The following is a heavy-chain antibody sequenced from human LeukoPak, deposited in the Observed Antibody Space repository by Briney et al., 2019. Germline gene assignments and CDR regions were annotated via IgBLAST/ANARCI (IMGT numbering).Heavy chain of an antibody. CDR2: IFHSEKT. V-gene: IGHV4-38-2*01. CDR1: GYSISSGYY. CDR3: ARGDIPDF. J-gene: IGHJ5*01. D-gene: IGHD2-21*01. Sequence: SETLSLTCGVSGYSISSGYYWGWIRQSPGKGLEWIGSIFHSEKTYYNLSLKSRVTISVDTSKNQFSLKLSSVTAADTAVYYCARGDIPDFWGQGTLVTVSS.